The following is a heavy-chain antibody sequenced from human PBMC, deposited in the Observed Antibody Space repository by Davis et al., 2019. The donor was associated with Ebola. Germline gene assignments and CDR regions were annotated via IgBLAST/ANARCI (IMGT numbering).Heavy chain of an antibody. D-gene: IGHD2-8*01. CDR2: INHSGST. CDR3: ARGWHTKAFDI. CDR1: GVSFSGYY. J-gene: IGHJ3*02. V-gene: IGHV4-34*01. Sequence: SETLSLTCAVYGVSFSGYYWSWIRQPPGKGLEWIGEINHSGSTNYNPSLKSRVTISVDTSKNQFSLKLSSVTAADTAVYYCARGWHTKAFDIWGQGTMVTVSS.